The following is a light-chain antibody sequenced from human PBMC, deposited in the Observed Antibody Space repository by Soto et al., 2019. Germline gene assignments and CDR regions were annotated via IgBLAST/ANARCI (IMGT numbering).Light chain of an antibody. V-gene: IGKV1-5*03. CDR3: QQYNNYFRT. J-gene: IGKJ1*01. Sequence: DIQITQSPSTLSGSVGDRVTITCRASQTISSWLAWYQQKPGKAPKLLIYKASTLKSGVPSRFSGSGSGTEFTLTISSLQPDDFGTYYCQQYNNYFRTFGQGTKVDIK. CDR1: QTISSW. CDR2: KAS.